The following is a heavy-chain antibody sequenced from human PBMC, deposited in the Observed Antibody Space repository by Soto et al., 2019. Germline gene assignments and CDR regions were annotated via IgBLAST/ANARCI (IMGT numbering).Heavy chain of an antibody. J-gene: IGHJ4*02. D-gene: IGHD3-22*01. V-gene: IGHV3-11*01. CDR3: ARGRGYYDSSAYDY. CDR1: GFTFSDYY. CDR2: ISGGGGSTI. Sequence: QVQLLESGGGLVKPGGSLRLSCAASGFTFSDYYMNWIRQAPGKGLEWVSYISGGGGSTIYYADSVKGRFTISRDNAKNSLYLQMNSLRAEDTAVYYCARGRGYYDSSAYDYWGQGTLVTVSS.